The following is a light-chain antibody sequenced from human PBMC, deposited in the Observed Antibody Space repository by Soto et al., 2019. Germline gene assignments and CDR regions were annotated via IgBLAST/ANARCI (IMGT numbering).Light chain of an antibody. V-gene: IGKV1-5*01. J-gene: IGKJ1*01. Sequence: DIEMTQSPPSLSAFVGDRVTLTCRASESISNWLAWYQQKPGMAPKLLISRASRLETGVPSRFSGSGSGTDFTLTISSLQPDDSATYYCQEYKSFTWTFGQGTKVEIK. CDR3: QEYKSFTWT. CDR2: RAS. CDR1: ESISNW.